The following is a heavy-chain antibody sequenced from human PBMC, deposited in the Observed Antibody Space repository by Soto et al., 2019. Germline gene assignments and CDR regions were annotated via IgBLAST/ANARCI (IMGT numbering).Heavy chain of an antibody. CDR1: GGTISSGGYY. Sequence: SETLSLTCTVSGGTISSGGYYWSWIRQHPGKGLEWIGYIYYSGSTYYNPSLKSRVTISVDTSKNQFSLKLSSVTAADTAVYYCARHFPDGIAAARGAFDIWGQGTMVTVSS. J-gene: IGHJ3*02. CDR2: IYYSGST. CDR3: ARHFPDGIAAARGAFDI. V-gene: IGHV4-39*01. D-gene: IGHD6-13*01.